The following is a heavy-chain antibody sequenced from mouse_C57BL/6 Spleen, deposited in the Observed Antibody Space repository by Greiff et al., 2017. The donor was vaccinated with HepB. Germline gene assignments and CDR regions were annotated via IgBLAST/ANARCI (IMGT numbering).Heavy chain of an antibody. V-gene: IGHV3-6*01. Sequence: EESGPGLVKPSQSLSLTCSVTGYSITSGYYWNWIRQFPGNKLEWMGYISYDGSNNYNPSLKNRISITRDTSKNQFFLKLNSVTTEDTATYYCARSGSRGMDYWGQGTSVTVSS. CDR1: GYSITSGYY. J-gene: IGHJ4*01. D-gene: IGHD1-1*01. CDR2: ISYDGSN. CDR3: ARSGSRGMDY.